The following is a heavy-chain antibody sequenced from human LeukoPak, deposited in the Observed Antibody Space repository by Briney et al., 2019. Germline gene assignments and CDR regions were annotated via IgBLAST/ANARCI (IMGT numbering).Heavy chain of an antibody. CDR2: IGASGGST. V-gene: IGHV3-23*01. CDR3: AKNQDCYDSSGYDY. CDR1: GFTFSSYA. J-gene: IGHJ4*02. D-gene: IGHD3-22*01. Sequence: GGSLRLSCAASGFTFSSYAMSWVRQAPGKGLEWVSAIGASGGSTYYADSVKGRFSISRVNSKNTLYLQMNSLRAEDTAVYYCAKNQDCYDSSGYDYWGQGTLVTVSS.